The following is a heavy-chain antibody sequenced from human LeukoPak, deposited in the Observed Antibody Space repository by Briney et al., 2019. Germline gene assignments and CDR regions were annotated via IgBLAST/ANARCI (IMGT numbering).Heavy chain of an antibody. D-gene: IGHD2-8*02. CDR3: TTDKAWWAPGSYFEF. CDR2: IKSNPDGGTT. Sequence: GGSLRLSCAASGFTVSSNYMTWVRQAPGKGLEWVGRIKSNPDGGTTDYGAPVKGRFSISRDDSKSTLYLQMNSLHTDDTAVYYCTTDKAWWAPGSYFEFWGQGSLVTVSS. V-gene: IGHV3-15*01. J-gene: IGHJ4*02. CDR1: GFTVSSNY.